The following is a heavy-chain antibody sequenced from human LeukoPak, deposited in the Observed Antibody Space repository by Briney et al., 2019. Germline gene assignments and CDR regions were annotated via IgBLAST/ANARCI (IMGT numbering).Heavy chain of an antibody. Sequence: GGSLSLSYAASGFTFSGFCMHWVRQAPGKGLEWVAYIHTDQTIQYYADSVKGRFTISRDNSKNTLYLQMKTLRSEDTAVYYCGYYNSGSYSTPDSWGQGTQVTVSS. CDR2: IHTDQTIQ. V-gene: IGHV3-30*02. D-gene: IGHD3-10*01. J-gene: IGHJ5*01. CDR3: GYYNSGSYSTPDS. CDR1: GFTFSGFC.